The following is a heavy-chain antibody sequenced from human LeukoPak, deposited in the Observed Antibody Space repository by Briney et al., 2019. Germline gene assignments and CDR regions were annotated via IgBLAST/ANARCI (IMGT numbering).Heavy chain of an antibody. Sequence: PGGSLRLSCAASGFTFSSYSMNWVRQAPGKGLEWVSSISSSSSYIYYADSVKGRFTISRDNAKNSLYLQMNSLRAEDTALYYCARRYSSSWYENWFDPWGQGTLVTVSS. D-gene: IGHD6-13*01. V-gene: IGHV3-21*04. CDR3: ARRYSSSWYENWFDP. CDR1: GFTFSSYS. J-gene: IGHJ5*02. CDR2: ISSSSSYI.